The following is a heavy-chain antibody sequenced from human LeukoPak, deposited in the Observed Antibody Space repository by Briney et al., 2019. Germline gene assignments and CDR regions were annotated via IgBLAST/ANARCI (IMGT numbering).Heavy chain of an antibody. CDR2: IYTSGST. CDR1: GGSNSSGSYY. D-gene: IGHD3-22*01. CDR3: ARERWYYDDSSGYYDY. V-gene: IGHV4-61*02. J-gene: IGHJ4*02. Sequence: PSETLSLTCTVSGGSNSSGSYYWSWIRQPAGKGLEWIGRIYTSGSTNYSPSLKSRVTISVDTSKNQFSLKVSSVTAADTAVYYCARERWYYDDSSGYYDYWGQGTLVTVSS.